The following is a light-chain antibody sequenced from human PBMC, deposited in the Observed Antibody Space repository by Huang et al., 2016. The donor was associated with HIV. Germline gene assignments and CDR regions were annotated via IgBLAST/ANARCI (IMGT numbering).Light chain of an antibody. CDR1: QGISSA. J-gene: IGKJ4*01. V-gene: IGKV1-13*02. CDR3: QQFSV. CDR2: DAS. Sequence: AIQLTQSPSSLSASAGDSVTITCRASQGISSALAWYQQKPGKAPKLLIYDASSLESGVPSRCSGSASGTDFTLAISSLQPEDFATYYCQQFSVFGGGTKVEIK.